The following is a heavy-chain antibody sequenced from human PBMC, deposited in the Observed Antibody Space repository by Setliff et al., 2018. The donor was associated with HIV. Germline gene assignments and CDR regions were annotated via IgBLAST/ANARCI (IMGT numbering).Heavy chain of an antibody. J-gene: IGHJ3*02. D-gene: IGHD5-18*01. CDR1: GGSISSSSYY. V-gene: IGHV4-39*01. CDR3: ARRQQLWLLYAFDI. Sequence: SETLSLTCTVSGGSISSSSYYWGWIRQPPGKGLEWIGSIYYSGSTYYNPSLKSRVTISVDTSKNQFSLKLSSVAAADTAVYYCARRQQLWLLYAFDIWGQGTMVTVSS. CDR2: IYYSGST.